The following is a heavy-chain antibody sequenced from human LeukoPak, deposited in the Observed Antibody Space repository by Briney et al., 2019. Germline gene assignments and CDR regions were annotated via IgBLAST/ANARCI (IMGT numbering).Heavy chain of an antibody. CDR3: ARARMSPPYYYGSGSYDLDY. J-gene: IGHJ4*02. D-gene: IGHD3-10*01. CDR1: GYTFSTSG. Sequence: APVKVSCKAFGYTFSTSGISWVRQAPGHRLEWMGWITAYNGNTKYAHKLQSRVTMTTDTARSTAYMELRSLRSDDTGVYYCARARMSPPYYYGSGSYDLDYWGQGTLVTVSS. V-gene: IGHV1-18*01. CDR2: ITAYNGNT.